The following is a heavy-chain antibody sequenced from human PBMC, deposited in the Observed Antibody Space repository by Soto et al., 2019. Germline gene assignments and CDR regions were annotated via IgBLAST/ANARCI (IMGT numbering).Heavy chain of an antibody. CDR1: GFTFSSYV. CDR2: ISNDGNNK. J-gene: IGHJ4*02. Sequence: PGGSLRLSCAASGFTFSSYVLHWVRQAPGKGLESVSLISNDGNNKYYTDSVKGRFTVSRDNSKTTLFLQMNSLRAEDTAVYYCARDLYYGSGSPLGYWGQGTLVTVSS. D-gene: IGHD3-10*01. CDR3: ARDLYYGSGSPLGY. V-gene: IGHV3-30-3*01.